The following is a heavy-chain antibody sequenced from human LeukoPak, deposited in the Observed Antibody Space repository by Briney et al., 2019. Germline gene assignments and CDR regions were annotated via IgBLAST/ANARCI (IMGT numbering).Heavy chain of an antibody. CDR1: GDSISTYY. CDR2: IYTSGST. CDR3: ARELAAAGIDP. J-gene: IGHJ5*02. Sequence: PSETLSLTCTVSGDSISTYYWSWIRQPAGKGLEWIGRIYTSGSTNYNPSLKSRVTMSVDTSKNQFSLKLSSVTAAYTAVYYCARELAAAGIDPWGQGTLVTVSS. D-gene: IGHD6-13*01. V-gene: IGHV4-4*07.